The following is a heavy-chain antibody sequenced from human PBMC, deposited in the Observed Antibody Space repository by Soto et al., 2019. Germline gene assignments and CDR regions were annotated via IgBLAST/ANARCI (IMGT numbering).Heavy chain of an antibody. CDR2: IYWDDDK. Sequence: QITLKESGPTLVKPTQTLTLTCTFSGFSLSTNGVGVGWIRQPPGKALEWLALIYWDDDKRYSPYLKSRLTIAKDNSKNQVVLTMTNMDPVDTATYYCAHRLGGSRFDYWGQGTLVTVSS. CDR3: AHRLGGSRFDY. CDR1: GFSLSTNGVG. J-gene: IGHJ4*02. D-gene: IGHD3-16*01. V-gene: IGHV2-5*02.